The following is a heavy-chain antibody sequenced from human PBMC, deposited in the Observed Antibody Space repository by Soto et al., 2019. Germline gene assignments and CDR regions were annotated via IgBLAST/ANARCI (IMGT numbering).Heavy chain of an antibody. D-gene: IGHD1-7*01. J-gene: IGHJ5*02. V-gene: IGHV1-18*01. Sequence: QVQLVQSGAEVKKPGASVKVSCKASGYTFTSYGISWVRQAPGQGLEWMGRISAYNGNTNYAQKLQGRVTMTTDTSTSTAYMELRSLRSDDTAVYYCASDRGYNWNYGGFDPWGQGTLVTVSS. CDR2: ISAYNGNT. CDR1: GYTFTSYG. CDR3: ASDRGYNWNYGGFDP.